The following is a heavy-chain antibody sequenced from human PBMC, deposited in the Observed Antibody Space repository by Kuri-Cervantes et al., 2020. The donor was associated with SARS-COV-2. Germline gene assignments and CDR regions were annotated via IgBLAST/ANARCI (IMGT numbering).Heavy chain of an antibody. Sequence: GGSLRLSCEASGFSFKTYAMSGVRQGPGKGLEWVSGINDDGDRTYYADSVKGRFTISRDNSKNTLYLQMNSLRAEDTAVYYCAKKFESSGIAAAGTEMYLDYWGQGTLVTVSS. CDR1: GFSFKTYA. D-gene: IGHD6-13*01. J-gene: IGHJ4*02. V-gene: IGHV3-23*01. CDR3: AKKFESSGIAAAGTEMYLDY. CDR2: INDDGDRT.